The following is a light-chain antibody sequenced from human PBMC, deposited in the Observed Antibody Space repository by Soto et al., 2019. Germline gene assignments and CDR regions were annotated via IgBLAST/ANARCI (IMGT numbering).Light chain of an antibody. J-gene: IGKJ1*01. CDR2: GAS. CDR1: QSVSSN. Sequence: EIVMTQSPATLSVSPGERATLSCRASQSVSSNLAWYQQKPGQAPRLLIYGASTRASGIPARCSGSGSGREFTLTISSLQSEDFAVYYCQQYNNWPRPFGQGTKVEIK. V-gene: IGKV3-15*01. CDR3: QQYNNWPRP.